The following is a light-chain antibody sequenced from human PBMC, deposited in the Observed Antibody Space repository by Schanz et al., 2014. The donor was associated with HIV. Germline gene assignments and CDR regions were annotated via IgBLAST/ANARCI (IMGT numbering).Light chain of an antibody. V-gene: IGLV2-14*03. CDR2: DVS. J-gene: IGLJ2*01. CDR1: GRDYKP. Sequence: QSALTQPASVSGSPGQSITISCTGAGRDYKPVPWHQQHPGRAPKLLIYDVSYRPSGVSNRFSGSKSGKTASLTISGLQAEDEADYYCSSYTTSSPRVFGGGTKLTVL. CDR3: SSYTTSSPRV.